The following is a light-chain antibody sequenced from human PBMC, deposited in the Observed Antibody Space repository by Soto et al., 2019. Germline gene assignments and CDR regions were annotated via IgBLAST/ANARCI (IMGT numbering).Light chain of an antibody. CDR3: QQYGTGT. CDR1: QSVSSN. J-gene: IGKJ1*01. V-gene: IGKV3D-15*01. Sequence: EIVMTQSPATLSVSPGERATLSRRASQSVSSNLAWYQQKPGQAPRLLIYGASTRATGIPDRFSGSGSGTDFTLTISRLEPEDFAVYYCQQYGTGTFGQGTKVDI. CDR2: GAS.